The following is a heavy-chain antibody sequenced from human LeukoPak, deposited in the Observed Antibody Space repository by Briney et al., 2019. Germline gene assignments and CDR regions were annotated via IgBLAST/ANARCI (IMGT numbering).Heavy chain of an antibody. CDR2: IYYSGST. J-gene: IGHJ6*03. V-gene: IGHV4-61*01. Sequence: SETLSLTCTVSGGSVSSGSYYWSWIRQPPGKGLEWIGNIYYSGSTNYNPSLKSRVTISVDTSKNQFSLKLSSVTAADTAVYYCARELVVAPYYYYYMDVWGKGTTVTVSS. CDR3: ARELVVAPYYYYYMDV. D-gene: IGHD2-2*01. CDR1: GGSVSSGSYY.